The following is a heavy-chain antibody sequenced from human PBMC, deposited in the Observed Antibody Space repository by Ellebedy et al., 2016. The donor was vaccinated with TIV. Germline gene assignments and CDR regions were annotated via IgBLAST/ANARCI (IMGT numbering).Heavy chain of an antibody. V-gene: IGHV4-59*01. CDR1: GGSISSYY. Sequence: SETLSLTXTVSGGSISSYYWSWIRQPPGKGLEWIGYIYYSGSTNYNPSLKSRVTISVDTSKNQFSLKLSSVTAADTAVYYCAREGRLPRGSGCFDYWGQGTLVTVSS. D-gene: IGHD3-22*01. CDR2: IYYSGST. J-gene: IGHJ4*02. CDR3: AREGRLPRGSGCFDY.